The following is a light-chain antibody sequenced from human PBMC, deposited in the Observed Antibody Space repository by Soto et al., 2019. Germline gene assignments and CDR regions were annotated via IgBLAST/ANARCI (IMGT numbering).Light chain of an antibody. CDR1: SSNIGTNY. CDR3: AAWDDSLSGVV. V-gene: IGLV1-47*01. CDR2: RND. J-gene: IGLJ2*01. Sequence: QSVLTQPPSASATPGQRVTISCSGSSSNIGTNYVYWYQHLPGTAPKLLIYRNDQRPSGVPDRFSGSMSGTAASLANGGLRSEDEADYYCAAWDDSLSGVVFGGGTKLTVL.